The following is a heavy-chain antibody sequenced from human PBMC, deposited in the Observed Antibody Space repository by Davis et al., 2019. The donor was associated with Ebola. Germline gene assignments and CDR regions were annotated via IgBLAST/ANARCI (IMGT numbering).Heavy chain of an antibody. CDR2: IQKDGRDK. CDR1: GFTFSTSW. J-gene: IGHJ5*01. Sequence: GESLKISCGAFGFTFSTSWMAWVRQPPGRGLEWVANIQKDGRDKYFADSVRGRFTISRDNAMNSLYLQMDNLGAGDTAVYYCARARYNAGSKPIWFDSWGQGTLVTVSS. D-gene: IGHD3-10*01. CDR3: ARARYNAGSKPIWFDS. V-gene: IGHV3-7*03.